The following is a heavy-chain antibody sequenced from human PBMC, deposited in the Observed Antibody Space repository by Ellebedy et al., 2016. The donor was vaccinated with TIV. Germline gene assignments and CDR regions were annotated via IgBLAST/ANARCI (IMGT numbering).Heavy chain of an antibody. CDR3: TKDLLRGIWGGSGRDY. Sequence: GGSLRLPCAASGFTFDDYAMHWVRQAPGKGLEWVSGISWRGHYIGYVDSVRGRFTISRGNAKNSLYLQMNSLRIEDTAVYYCTKDLLRGIWGGSGRDYWGQGTLVTVSS. J-gene: IGHJ4*02. D-gene: IGHD7-27*01. V-gene: IGHV3-9*01. CDR2: ISWRGHYI. CDR1: GFTFDDYA.